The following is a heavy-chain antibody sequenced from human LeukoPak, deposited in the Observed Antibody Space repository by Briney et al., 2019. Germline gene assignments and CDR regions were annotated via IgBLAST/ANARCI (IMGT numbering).Heavy chain of an antibody. CDR2: INHSGST. CDR1: GGSFSSYY. V-gene: IGHV4-34*01. J-gene: IGHJ4*02. Sequence: PSETLSLTCAVYGGSFSSYYWSWIRQPPGKGLEWIGEINHSGSTNYNPSLKSRVTISVDTSKNQFSLKLSSVTAADTAVYYCARASSSWYFDYWGQGTLVTVSS. D-gene: IGHD6-13*01. CDR3: ARASSSWYFDY.